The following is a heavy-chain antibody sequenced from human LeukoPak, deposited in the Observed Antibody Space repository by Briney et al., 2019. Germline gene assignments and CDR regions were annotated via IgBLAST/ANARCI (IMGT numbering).Heavy chain of an antibody. CDR3: AKASSAGYYDILTGYYRSYYFDY. CDR1: GFTFDDYA. J-gene: IGHJ4*02. D-gene: IGHD3-9*01. V-gene: IGHV3-9*03. CDR2: ISWNSGSI. Sequence: GRSLRLSCAASGFTFDDYAMHWVRQAPGKGLEWVSGISWNSGSIGYADSVKGRFTISRDNAKNSLYLQMNSLRAEDMALYYCAKASSAGYYDILTGYYRSYYFDYWGQGTLVTVPS.